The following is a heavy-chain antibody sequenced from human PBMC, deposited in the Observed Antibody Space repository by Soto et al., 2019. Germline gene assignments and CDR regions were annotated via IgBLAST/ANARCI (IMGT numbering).Heavy chain of an antibody. V-gene: IGHV4-31*03. CDR3: ARERSYSPNWFDP. Sequence: QVKLQESGPGLVKPSQTLSLTCTVSGGSISSGGYYWSWIRQHPGKGLEWIGFIYYSGSTYYNPSLKSRVTISVDTSKNQFSLKLSSVTAADTAVYYCARERSYSPNWFDPWGQGTLVTVSS. CDR2: IYYSGST. CDR1: GGSISSGGYY. D-gene: IGHD1-26*01. J-gene: IGHJ5*02.